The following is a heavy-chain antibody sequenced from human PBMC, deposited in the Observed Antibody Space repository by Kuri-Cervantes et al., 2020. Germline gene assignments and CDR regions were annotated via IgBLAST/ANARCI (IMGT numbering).Heavy chain of an antibody. D-gene: IGHD6-13*01. CDR2: INHSGST. J-gene: IGHJ4*02. CDR1: GGSFSGYY. V-gene: IGHV4-34*01. CDR3: ARVNSSWYRLLSFPGLARSRSSDY. Sequence: GSLRLSCAVYGGSFSGYYWSWIRQPPGKGLEWIGEINHSGSTNYNPSLKSRVTISVDTSKNQFSLKLSSVTAADTAVYYCARVNSSWYRLLSFPGLARSRSSDYWGQGTLVTVSS.